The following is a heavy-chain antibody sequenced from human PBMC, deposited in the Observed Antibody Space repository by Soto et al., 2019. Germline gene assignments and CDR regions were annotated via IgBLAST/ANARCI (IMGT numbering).Heavy chain of an antibody. J-gene: IGHJ4*02. CDR3: AKDVVGGGLGELSLFWYFDY. D-gene: IGHD3-16*02. Sequence: GGSLRLSCAASGFTFSSYGMHWVRQAPGKGLEWVAVISYDGSNKYYADSVKGRFTISRDNSKNTLYLQMNSLRAEDTAVYYCAKDVVGGGLGELSLFWYFDYWGQGTLVTVSS. V-gene: IGHV3-30*18. CDR2: ISYDGSNK. CDR1: GFTFSSYG.